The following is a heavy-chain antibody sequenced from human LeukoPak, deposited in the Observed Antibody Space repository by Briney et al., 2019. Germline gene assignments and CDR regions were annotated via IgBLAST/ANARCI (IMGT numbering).Heavy chain of an antibody. CDR2: ISYDGSNK. CDR1: GFTFSSYG. CDR3: ARVSRYSSGWYAGPYYYYYMDV. D-gene: IGHD6-19*01. Sequence: GGSLRLSCAASGFTFSSYGMHWVRQAPGKGLEWVAVISYDGSNKYYADSVKGRFTISRDNSKNTLYLQMNSLRAEDTAVYYCARVSRYSSGWYAGPYYYYYMDVWGKGTTVTVSS. J-gene: IGHJ6*03. V-gene: IGHV3-30*03.